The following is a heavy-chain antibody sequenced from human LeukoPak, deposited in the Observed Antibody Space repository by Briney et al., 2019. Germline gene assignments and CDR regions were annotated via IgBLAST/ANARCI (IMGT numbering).Heavy chain of an antibody. V-gene: IGHV1-69*05. CDR1: GGTFRTYS. CDR3: ARVDRYHFYLDV. CDR2: IIPIFGTP. J-gene: IGHJ6*03. Sequence: ASVKVSCKASGGTFRTYSVTWVRQAPGQGLEWMGGIIPIFGTPNYAQKFRGRVKVTTDDATGTAYMELSSLMSEDTAIYYCARVDRYHFYLDVWGKGTPVTVSS.